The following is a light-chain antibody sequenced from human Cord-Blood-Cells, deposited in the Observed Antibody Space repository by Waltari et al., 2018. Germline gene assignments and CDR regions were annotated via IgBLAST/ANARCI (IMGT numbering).Light chain of an antibody. CDR3: QAWDSSTVV. V-gene: IGLV3-1*01. CDR2: QDR. Sequence: SYELTQPPSLSVSPGRPASIHCSGDKLGAKYACWYQQKPGQSPVLVTYQDRKRAPGIPERFSGSNSGNTATLTISGTQAMDEADYYCQAWDSSTVVFGTGTKVTVL. J-gene: IGLJ1*01. CDR1: KLGAKY.